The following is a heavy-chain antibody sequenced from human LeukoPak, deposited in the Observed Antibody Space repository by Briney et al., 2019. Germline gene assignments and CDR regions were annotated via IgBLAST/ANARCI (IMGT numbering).Heavy chain of an antibody. Sequence: PGGSLRLSCAASGFTFSTYVMNWVRQAPGKGLEWVSIIWYSGRNTYYADSVKGRFTISRDNSKSTLYLQMNSRRAEDTAVYYCGCYYVMDVWGQGTSLTVSS. CDR1: GFTFSTYV. CDR3: GCYYVMDV. CDR2: IWYSGRNT. V-gene: IGHV3-23*01. J-gene: IGHJ6*02.